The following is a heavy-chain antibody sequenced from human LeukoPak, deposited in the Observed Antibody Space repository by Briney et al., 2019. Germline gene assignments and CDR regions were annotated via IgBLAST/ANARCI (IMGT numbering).Heavy chain of an antibody. J-gene: IGHJ3*02. CDR2: IYYSGST. CDR3: AKGLYQLLWDAFDI. CDR1: GGSISSSSYY. D-gene: IGHD2-2*01. Sequence: SETLSLTCTVSGGSISSSSYYWGWIRQPPGKGLEWIGSIYYSGSTYYNPSLKSRVTISVDTSKNQFSLKLSSVTAADTAVYYCAKGLYQLLWDAFDIWGQGTMVTVSS. V-gene: IGHV4-39*01.